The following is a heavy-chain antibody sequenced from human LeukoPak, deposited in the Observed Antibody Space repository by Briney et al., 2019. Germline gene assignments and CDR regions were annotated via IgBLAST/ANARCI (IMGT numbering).Heavy chain of an antibody. CDR1: GYSISSGYY. CDR2: IYHSGST. Sequence: PSETLSLTCTVSGYSISSGYYWGWIRQPPGKGLEWIGSIYHSGSTYYNPSLKSRVTISVDTSKNQFSLKLSSVTAADTAVYYCASSGGVGATRFYYYYYMDVWGKGTTVTVSS. CDR3: ASSGGVGATRFYYYYYMDV. J-gene: IGHJ6*03. D-gene: IGHD1-26*01. V-gene: IGHV4-38-2*02.